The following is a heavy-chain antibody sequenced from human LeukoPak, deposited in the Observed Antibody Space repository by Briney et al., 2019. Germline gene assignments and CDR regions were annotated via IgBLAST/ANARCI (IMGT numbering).Heavy chain of an antibody. D-gene: IGHD3-22*01. Sequence: GGSLRLSCAASGFTFSSYWMNWARQAPGKGLEWVANIKEDGSEKYYVDSVKGRFTISRDNAKNSLYLQMNSLRAEDTAVYYCARDSPINYYDSSGRHYWGQGTLVTVSS. CDR3: ARDSPINYYDSSGRHY. V-gene: IGHV3-7*01. CDR1: GFTFSSYW. CDR2: IKEDGSEK. J-gene: IGHJ4*02.